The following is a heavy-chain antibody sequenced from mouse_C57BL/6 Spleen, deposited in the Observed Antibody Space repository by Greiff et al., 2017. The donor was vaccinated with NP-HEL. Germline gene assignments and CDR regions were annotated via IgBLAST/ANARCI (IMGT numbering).Heavy chain of an antibody. CDR1: GYSITRGYY. V-gene: IGHV3-6*01. CDR3: ARDKAGSSYVPYYAMDY. D-gene: IGHD1-1*01. Sequence: EVQLQESGPGLVKPSQSLSLTCSVSGYSITRGYYWYWIRQFPGNKLEWMGYIRYDGSTNYNPSLNNRISITRDTSKNQFFLKLNSVTTEETATYYCARDKAGSSYVPYYAMDYWGQGTSVTVSS. J-gene: IGHJ4*01. CDR2: IRYDGST.